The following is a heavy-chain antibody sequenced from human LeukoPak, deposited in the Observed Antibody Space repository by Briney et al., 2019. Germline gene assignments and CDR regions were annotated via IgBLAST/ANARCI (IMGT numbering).Heavy chain of an antibody. J-gene: IGHJ6*03. CDR1: GGSISSYY. Sequence: SETLSLTCTVSGGSISSYYWSWIRQPPGKGLEWIGYIYYSGSTNYNPSLKSRVTISVDTSKNQFSLKLSSVTAADTAVYYCARSRADSRGLRYYYYYMDVWGKGTTVTTSS. CDR3: ARSRADSRGLRYYYYYMDV. V-gene: IGHV4-59*01. D-gene: IGHD3-22*01. CDR2: IYYSGST.